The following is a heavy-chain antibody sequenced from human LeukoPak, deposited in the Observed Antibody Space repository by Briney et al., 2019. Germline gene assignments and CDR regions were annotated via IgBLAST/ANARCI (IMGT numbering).Heavy chain of an antibody. J-gene: IGHJ5*02. CDR2: IYYSGIT. Sequence: SETLSLTCTVSGGSISSSDYYWGWIRQPPGKGLEWVGSIYYSGITHYNPSLKSRVTISVDTSKNQFSLKLSSVTAADTAVYYCARARQGWFDPWGQGTLVTVSS. CDR3: ARARQGWFDP. CDR1: GGSISSSDYY. V-gene: IGHV4-39*07.